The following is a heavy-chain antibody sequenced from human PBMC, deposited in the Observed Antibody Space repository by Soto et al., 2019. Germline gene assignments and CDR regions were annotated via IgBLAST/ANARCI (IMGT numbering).Heavy chain of an antibody. V-gene: IGHV3-21*01. CDR1: GFPFSSYS. CDR2: ISSSSSYI. Sequence: GGSLRLSCASSGFPFSSYSMNWVRQAPGKGLEWVSSISSSSSYIYYADSVKGRFTISRDNAKNSLYLQMNSLRAEDTAVYYCARHSAIDLDYWGQGTLVTVSS. J-gene: IGHJ4*02. CDR3: ARHSAIDLDY.